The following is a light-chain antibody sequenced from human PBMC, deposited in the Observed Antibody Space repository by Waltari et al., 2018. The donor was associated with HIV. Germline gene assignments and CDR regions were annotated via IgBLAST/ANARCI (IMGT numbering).Light chain of an antibody. CDR3: QVWDSSSDHPDV. V-gene: IGLV3-21*02. CDR1: NIGSKT. CDR2: DDS. J-gene: IGLJ1*01. Sequence: SYVLTQPPSVSVAPGQTARITCGGNNIGSKTVPWYQPKPGQAPVLVVYDDSDRPSVIPERFSGSKSTNTATQTISRVEAGDEADYYCQVWDSSSDHPDVFGTGTKVTVL.